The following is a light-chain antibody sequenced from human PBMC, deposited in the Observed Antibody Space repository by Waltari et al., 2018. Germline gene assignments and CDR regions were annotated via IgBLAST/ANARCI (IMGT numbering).Light chain of an antibody. Sequence: EVVMTPSQATLSVSPGGRATLSCRASQSVSDKLAWYQHKPGQGPRLLIFGASNRATGIPDRFSGSGSGTDFTLTISSLQSEDFALYYCQQYNDWPLTFGRGTKVEIK. V-gene: IGKV3-15*01. CDR1: QSVSDK. CDR3: QQYNDWPLT. CDR2: GAS. J-gene: IGKJ4*01.